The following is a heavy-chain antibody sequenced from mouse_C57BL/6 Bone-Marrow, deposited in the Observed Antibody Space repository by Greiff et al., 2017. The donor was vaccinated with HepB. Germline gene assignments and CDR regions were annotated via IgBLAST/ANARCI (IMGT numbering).Heavy chain of an antibody. J-gene: IGHJ2*01. CDR2: IDPETGGT. V-gene: IGHV1-15*01. CDR3: AFYDYDYFDY. Sequence: QVQLQQSGAELVRPGASVTLSCKASGYTFTDYEMHWVKQTPVHGLEWIGAIDPETGGTAYNQKFKGKAILTADKSSSTAYMELRSLTSEDSAVYYCAFYDYDYFDYWGQGTTLTVSS. D-gene: IGHD2-4*01. CDR1: GYTFTDYE.